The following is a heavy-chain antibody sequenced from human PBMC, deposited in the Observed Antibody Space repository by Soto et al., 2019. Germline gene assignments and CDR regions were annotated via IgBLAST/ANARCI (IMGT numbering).Heavy chain of an antibody. CDR2: INAGNGNT. Sequence: QVQLVQSGAEERKPGASVKVSCKASGYIFSDYAFHWVRQAPGQRPEWVGWINAGNGNTKYLQKLKGRVTITRDTSASTAYMELSGLRSEDTAVYYCAKAGYDTSPFIDYWGQGTLVTVSP. J-gene: IGHJ4*02. V-gene: IGHV1-3*05. D-gene: IGHD3-22*01. CDR3: AKAGYDTSPFIDY. CDR1: GYIFSDYA.